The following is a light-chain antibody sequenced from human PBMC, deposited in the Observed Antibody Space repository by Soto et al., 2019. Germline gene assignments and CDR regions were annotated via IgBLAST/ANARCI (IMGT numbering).Light chain of an antibody. V-gene: IGLV4-69*01. Sequence: QTVVTQSPSASASLGASVKLTCTLSSGHSSYSIAWHQQQPEKGPRYLMKLNSDGSHSKGDGIPDRFSGSSSGAERYLTISSPQSEDEADYYCQTWGTGVVFGGGTKLTVL. CDR2: LNSDGSH. J-gene: IGLJ2*01. CDR3: QTWGTGVV. CDR1: SGHSSYS.